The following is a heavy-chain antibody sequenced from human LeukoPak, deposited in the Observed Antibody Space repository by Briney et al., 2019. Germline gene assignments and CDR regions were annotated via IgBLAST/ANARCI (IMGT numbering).Heavy chain of an antibody. CDR3: ASGSLGDGYGVGDYYQYMDV. V-gene: IGHV1-69*05. D-gene: IGHD5-24*01. CDR1: GGTFNSYA. Sequence: ASVKVSCKASGGTFNSYAISWVRQAPGQGLEWMGGIMPLFGTANYAQEFQGRVTFTTDESASTAYLEVSSLRSEDTAVYYCASGSLGDGYGVGDYYQYMDVWGKGTTVTVSS. CDR2: IMPLFGTA. J-gene: IGHJ6*03.